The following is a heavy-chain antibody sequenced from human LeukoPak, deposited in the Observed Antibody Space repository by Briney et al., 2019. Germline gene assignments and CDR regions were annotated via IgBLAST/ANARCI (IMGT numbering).Heavy chain of an antibody. J-gene: IGHJ4*02. CDR1: GFIFSVYS. Sequence: GRSLRLSCEASGFIFSVYSMHWVRQAPCKGLEWVALISYEGSAKYYAASVKGRFTFSRDNSKNMLYLEMEDLRGNDTAVYYCARGISSSWTTFDLWGQGTVVTVSS. CDR2: ISYEGSAK. V-gene: IGHV3-30-3*01. D-gene: IGHD2-15*01. CDR3: ARGISSSWTTFDL.